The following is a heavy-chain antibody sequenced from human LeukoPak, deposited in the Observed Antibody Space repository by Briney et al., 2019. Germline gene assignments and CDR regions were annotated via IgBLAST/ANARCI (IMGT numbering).Heavy chain of an antibody. CDR1: GFTFSSYC. CDR3: ARDTVVVVAATGAFDI. Sequence: GGSLRLSCAASGFTFSSYCMSWVRQAPGQGLEWVANINQDGSEKYYVDSVKGRFTISRDNAKNSLYLQMNSLRAEDTAVYYCARDTVVVVAATGAFDIWGQGTMVTVSS. J-gene: IGHJ3*02. CDR2: INQDGSEK. V-gene: IGHV3-7*01. D-gene: IGHD2-15*01.